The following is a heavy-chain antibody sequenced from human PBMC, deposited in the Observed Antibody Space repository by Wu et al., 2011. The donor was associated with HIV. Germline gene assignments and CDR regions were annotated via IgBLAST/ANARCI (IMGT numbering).Heavy chain of an antibody. J-gene: IGHJ4*02. V-gene: IGHV1-18*01. CDR3: ARGRGDWWPIEPFDY. Sequence: KGWISAYNGNTNYAQKLQGRVTMTRDTSISTAYMELSRLRSDDTAVFYCARGRGDWWPIEPFDYWGQGTLATVSS. D-gene: IGHD2-21*02. CDR2: ISAYNGNT.